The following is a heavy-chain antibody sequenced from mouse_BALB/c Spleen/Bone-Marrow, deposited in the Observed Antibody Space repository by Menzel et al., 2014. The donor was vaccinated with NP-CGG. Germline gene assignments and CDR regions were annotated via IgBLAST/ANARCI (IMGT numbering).Heavy chain of an antibody. CDR1: GFTFXTYG. CDR2: ISNGGIYT. D-gene: IGHD2-4*01. CDR3: VRPYDYGTWFAY. Sequence: EVKLVESGGDLVKPGGSLKLSCAASGFTFXTYGMSWVRQTPDKRLEWVAAISNGGIYTYYPDTVKGRFTISRDNAKNTPYLQMSSLKSEDTAMYYCVRPYDYGTWFAYWGQGTLVTVSA. V-gene: IGHV5-6*01. J-gene: IGHJ3*01.